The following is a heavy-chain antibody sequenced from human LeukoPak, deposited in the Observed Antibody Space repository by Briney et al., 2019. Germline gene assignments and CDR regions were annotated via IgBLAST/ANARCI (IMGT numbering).Heavy chain of an antibody. J-gene: IGHJ4*02. Sequence: SVKVSCKASGGTFSSYAISWVRQAPGQGLEWMGGIIPIFGTANYAQKFQGRVTITADESTSTAYMELRSLRSDDTAVYYCARDEGSSWYYFDSWGQGTLVTVSS. CDR3: ARDEGSSWYYFDS. CDR2: IIPIFGTA. CDR1: GGTFSSYA. D-gene: IGHD6-13*01. V-gene: IGHV1-69*13.